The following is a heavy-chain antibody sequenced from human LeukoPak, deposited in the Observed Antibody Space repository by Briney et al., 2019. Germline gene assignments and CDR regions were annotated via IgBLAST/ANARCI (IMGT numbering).Heavy chain of an antibody. CDR1: GGSISSGDYY. Sequence: SQTLSLTXTVSGGSISSGDYYWSWIRQPPGKGLEWIGYIYYSGSTYYNPSLKSRLTISVDTSKNQFSLKLSSVTAADTAVYYCARKRRDGYNLGYFDYWGQGTLVTVSS. J-gene: IGHJ4*02. CDR3: ARKRRDGYNLGYFDY. V-gene: IGHV4-30-4*08. D-gene: IGHD5-24*01. CDR2: IYYSGST.